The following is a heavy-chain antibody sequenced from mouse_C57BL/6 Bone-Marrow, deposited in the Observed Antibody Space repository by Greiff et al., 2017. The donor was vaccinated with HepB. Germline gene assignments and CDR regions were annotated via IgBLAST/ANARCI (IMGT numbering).Heavy chain of an antibody. CDR1: GFTFSSYG. D-gene: IGHD4-1*01. CDR3: ARPYWDAGFAY. CDR2: ISSGGSYT. J-gene: IGHJ3*01. Sequence: EVKLVESGGDLVKPGGSLKLSCAASGFTFSSYGMSWVRQTPDKRLEWVATISSGGSYTYYPDSVKGRFTISRDNAKNTLYLQMSSLKSEDTAMYYCARPYWDAGFAYWGQGTLVTVSA. V-gene: IGHV5-6*02.